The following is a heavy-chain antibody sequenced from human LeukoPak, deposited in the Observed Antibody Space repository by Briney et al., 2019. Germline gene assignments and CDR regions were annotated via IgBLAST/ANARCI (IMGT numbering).Heavy chain of an antibody. CDR1: GFTFSSYG. D-gene: IGHD6-19*01. Sequence: GGSLRLSCAASGFTFSSYGMHWVRQAPGKGLEWVSIIWYDGSNKYYADSVKGRFTISRDNAKNSLYLQMSSLRAEDTAVYYCARDRAVRAGFYYFDYWGQGTLVTVSS. CDR2: IWYDGSNK. V-gene: IGHV3-33*01. CDR3: ARDRAVRAGFYYFDY. J-gene: IGHJ4*02.